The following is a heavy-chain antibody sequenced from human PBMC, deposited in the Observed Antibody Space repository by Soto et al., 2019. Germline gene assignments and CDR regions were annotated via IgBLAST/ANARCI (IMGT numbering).Heavy chain of an antibody. CDR3: VRGSAGYYDILNGYYDRYFDY. CDR2: INHSGST. J-gene: IGHJ4*02. D-gene: IGHD3-9*01. Sequence: PSETLSLTCAVYGGSFSGYYWSCILQPPGKGLEWIGEINHSGSTNYNPSLKSRVTILVDTSKNQFSLKLSSVTAADTAVYYCVRGSAGYYDILNGYYDRYFDYWGQGTPVT. V-gene: IGHV4-34*01. CDR1: GGSFSGYY.